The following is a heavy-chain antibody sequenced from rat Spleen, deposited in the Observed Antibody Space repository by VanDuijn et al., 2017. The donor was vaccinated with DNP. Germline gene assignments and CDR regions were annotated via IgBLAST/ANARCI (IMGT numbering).Heavy chain of an antibody. CDR3: TRIGDLHNGGDGDALDA. J-gene: IGHJ4*01. V-gene: IGHV5S10*01. D-gene: IGHD1-1*01. Sequence: EVQLVESGGDLVQPGRSLKLSCAASGFTFGDYAMAWVRQSPKKGLEWVATIIYDGSSTYYRDSVRGRFTISRDYARSTLSLQMDSLRSEDTATYYCTRIGDLHNGGDGDALDAWGQGTSVTVSS. CDR2: IIYDGSST. CDR1: GFTFGDYA.